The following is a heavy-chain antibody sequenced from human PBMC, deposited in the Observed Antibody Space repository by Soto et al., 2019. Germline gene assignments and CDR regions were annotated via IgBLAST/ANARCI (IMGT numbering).Heavy chain of an antibody. V-gene: IGHV1-58*02. J-gene: IGHJ4*02. CDR1: GYTFTSYG. CDR3: AAASWFGEPLADY. D-gene: IGHD3-10*01. CDR2: IVVGSGNT. Sequence: SVKVSCKASGYTFTSYGISWVRQARGQRLEWIGWIVVGSGNTNYAQKFQERVTITRDMSTSTAYMELSSLRSEDTAVYYCAAASWFGEPLADYWGQGTLVTVSS.